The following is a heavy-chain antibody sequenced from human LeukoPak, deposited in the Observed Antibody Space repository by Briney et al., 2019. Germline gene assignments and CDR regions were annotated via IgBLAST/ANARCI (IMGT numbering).Heavy chain of an antibody. Sequence: GGSLRLSCAASGFTFSTYAINWVRQAPGKGLEWVSGISGSGAITYYADSVKGRFSIPRDNSKNTLYLQMNSLRAEDTAVYYCARKLTGYDVFDYWGQGTLVTVSS. CDR2: ISGSGAIT. D-gene: IGHD3-9*01. V-gene: IGHV3-23*01. CDR3: ARKLTGYDVFDY. J-gene: IGHJ4*02. CDR1: GFTFSTYA.